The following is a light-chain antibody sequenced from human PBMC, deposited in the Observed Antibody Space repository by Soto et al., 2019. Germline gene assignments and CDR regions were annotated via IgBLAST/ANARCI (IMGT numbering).Light chain of an antibody. Sequence: DIQMTHSPGSVSASVGDRVTITCRASQSISSYLNWYQQKPGKAPKLLIYAASSLQSGVPSRFSGSGSGTDFTLTISSLQPEDFATYYCQQSYSLITFGQGTRLEIK. CDR1: QSISSY. CDR2: AAS. CDR3: QQSYSLIT. V-gene: IGKV1-39*01. J-gene: IGKJ5*01.